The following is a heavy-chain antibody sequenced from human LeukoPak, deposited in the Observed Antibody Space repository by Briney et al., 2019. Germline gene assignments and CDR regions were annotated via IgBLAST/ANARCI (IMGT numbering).Heavy chain of an antibody. D-gene: IGHD6-13*01. J-gene: IGHJ4*02. CDR1: GFTFSSYG. V-gene: IGHV3-30*02. Sequence: PGGSLRLSCAASGFTFSSYGMHWVRQAPGKGLEWLAYMRHDGINKYYADCVRGRFTISRDNSKNTVYLQMNSLRTEDTAVYYCAKAEPQSSRYYYGFADYWGKGTLVTVSS. CDR3: AKAEPQSSRYYYGFADY. CDR2: MRHDGINK.